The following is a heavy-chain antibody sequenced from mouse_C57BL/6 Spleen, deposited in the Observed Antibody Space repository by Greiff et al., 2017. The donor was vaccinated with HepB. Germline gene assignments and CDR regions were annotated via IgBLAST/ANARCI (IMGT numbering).Heavy chain of an antibody. V-gene: IGHV10-3*01. J-gene: IGHJ2*01. D-gene: IGHD3-2*02. CDR1: GFTFNTYA. Sequence: EVQVVESGGGLVQPKGSLKLSCAASGFTFNTYAMHWVRQAPGKGLEWVARIRSKSSNYATYYADSVKDRFTISRDDSQSMLYLQMNNLKTEDTAMYYCVRTLDSSGYYYLDYWGQGTTLTVSS. CDR2: IRSKSSNYAT. CDR3: VRTLDSSGYYYLDY.